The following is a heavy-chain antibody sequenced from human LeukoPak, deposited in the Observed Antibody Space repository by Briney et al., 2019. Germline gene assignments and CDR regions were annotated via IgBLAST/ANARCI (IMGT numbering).Heavy chain of an antibody. CDR1: GGSFISHC. CDR3: AGAVGALLTWAF. J-gene: IGHJ4*02. CDR2: IYDFGST. V-gene: IGHV4-59*11. D-gene: IGHD1-26*01. Sequence: SETLSLTCTVSGGSFISHCWSWIRQTPGKGLEWIGYIYDFGSTDYNPSLKSRVTMSVDTSKNQFSLKLTSVTVADTAIYYCAGAVGALLTWAFWGQGTLVTVSS.